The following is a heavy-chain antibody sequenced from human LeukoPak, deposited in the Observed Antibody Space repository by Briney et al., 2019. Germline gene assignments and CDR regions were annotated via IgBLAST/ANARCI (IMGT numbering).Heavy chain of an antibody. CDR1: GYTFTSYG. V-gene: IGHV1-18*04. J-gene: IGHJ6*04. CDR3: ARGIGRLTPMGGMDV. D-gene: IGHD3-10*01. Sequence: ASVKVSCKATGYTFTSYGISWVRQAPGQGLGGMGWISAYNGNTNYAQKLQGRVTMTTDTSTSTAYMELRSLRSDDTAVYYCARGIGRLTPMGGMDVWGKGTTVTVSS. CDR2: ISAYNGNT.